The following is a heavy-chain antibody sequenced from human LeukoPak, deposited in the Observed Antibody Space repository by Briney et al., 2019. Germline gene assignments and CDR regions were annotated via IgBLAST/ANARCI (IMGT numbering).Heavy chain of an antibody. CDR3: ATRSSHTSSWYVYLFWDY. D-gene: IGHD6-13*01. V-gene: IGHV3-7*01. CDR2: INQDGSEK. CDR1: GFTFSDYW. J-gene: IGHJ4*02. Sequence: GGSLRLSCAASGFTFSDYWMTWVRQAPGKGLEGVANINQDGSEKNYVDSVKGRFTISRDNAKNSLYLQMNSLRAEDTAVYYCATRSSHTSSWYVYLFWDYWGQGAPVTVSS.